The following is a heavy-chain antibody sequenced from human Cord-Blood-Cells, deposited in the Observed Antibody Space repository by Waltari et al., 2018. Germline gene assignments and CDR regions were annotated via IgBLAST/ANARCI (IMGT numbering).Heavy chain of an antibody. CDR1: GYTFTGYY. CDR2: INPNSGGT. J-gene: IGHJ3*02. V-gene: IGHV1-2*04. Sequence: QVQLVQSGAEVKKPGASVKVSCKASGYTFTGYYMHWVRQAPGQGLEWMGWINPNSGGTNYEQKFQGWVTMTRDTSISTAYMELSRLRSDDTAVYYCAGLSYGSGSYYAFDIWGQGTMVAVSS. CDR3: AGLSYGSGSYYAFDI. D-gene: IGHD3-10*01.